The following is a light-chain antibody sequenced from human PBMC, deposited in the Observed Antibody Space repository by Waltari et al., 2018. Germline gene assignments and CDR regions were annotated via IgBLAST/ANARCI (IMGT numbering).Light chain of an antibody. V-gene: IGLV2-14*03. CDR3: SSYTTVSTRYV. J-gene: IGLJ1*01. Sequence: QSALTQPASVSGSPGQSITISCTGTSSDIGAYNFVSWYQKHPGKAPKVMIYDVNNRPSGVSSRFSCSKSGNTASLTISGLQAEDEADYYCSSYTTVSTRYVFGSGTKVTVL. CDR2: DVN. CDR1: SSDIGAYNF.